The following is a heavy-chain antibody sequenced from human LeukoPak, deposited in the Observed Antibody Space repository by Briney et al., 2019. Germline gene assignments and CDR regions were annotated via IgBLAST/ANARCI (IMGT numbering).Heavy chain of an antibody. Sequence: GGSLRLSRAASGFTFGSYSLNWVRQAPGKGLEWVSVISSDSSHIYCADSVKGRFTISRDNAKNSLYLQMNSLRAEDTAVYYCARGGRRSSWFDYWGQGTLVIVSS. CDR2: ISSDSSHI. V-gene: IGHV3-21*01. CDR1: GFTFGSYS. CDR3: ARGGRRSSWFDY. J-gene: IGHJ4*02. D-gene: IGHD6-13*01.